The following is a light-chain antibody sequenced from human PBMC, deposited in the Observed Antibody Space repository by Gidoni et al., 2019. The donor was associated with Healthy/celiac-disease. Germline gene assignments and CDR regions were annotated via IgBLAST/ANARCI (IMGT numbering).Light chain of an antibody. Sequence: QSVLTQPHSVSAAPGQKVTISCAGSSANIGNNYVSWYQQPPGTAPHLLIYDNNKRPSGIPDRFSGSKSGTSATLGITGLQTGDEADYYCGTWDSSLSAGVFGGGTKLTVL. CDR3: GTWDSSLSAGV. J-gene: IGLJ3*02. V-gene: IGLV1-51*01. CDR2: DNN. CDR1: SANIGNNY.